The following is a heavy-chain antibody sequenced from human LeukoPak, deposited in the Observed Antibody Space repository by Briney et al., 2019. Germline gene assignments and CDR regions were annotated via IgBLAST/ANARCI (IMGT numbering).Heavy chain of an antibody. CDR1: GESFKDYY. V-gene: IGHV4-34*01. Sequence: SETLSLTCAVYGESFKDYYWNWIRQPPGKGLEWIGEINHSGSSNYNPSLKSRVTISVDTSKNQSSLKLSSVTAADTAVYYCARSRLPHYWGQGTLVTVSS. CDR3: ARSRLPHY. D-gene: IGHD5-12*01. CDR2: INHSGSS. J-gene: IGHJ4*02.